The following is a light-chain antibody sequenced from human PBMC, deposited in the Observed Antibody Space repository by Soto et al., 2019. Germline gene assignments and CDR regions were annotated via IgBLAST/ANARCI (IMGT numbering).Light chain of an antibody. Sequence: DMQMSQSPSTLSASVGDRVTITCRASQSMSRWLAWYQQKPGKAPKLLIHDATSLESGVPSRFSGSGSGTEFTLTISSLQPDDFATYYCQQYKKFSRSFGQGTKVDI. CDR1: QSMSRW. CDR2: DAT. V-gene: IGKV1-5*01. CDR3: QQYKKFSRS. J-gene: IGKJ1*01.